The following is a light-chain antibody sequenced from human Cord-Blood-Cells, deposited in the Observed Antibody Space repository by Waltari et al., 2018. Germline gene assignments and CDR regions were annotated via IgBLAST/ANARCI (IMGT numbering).Light chain of an antibody. CDR3: CSYAGSRV. V-gene: IGLV2-23*01. CDR1: SSDVGSYNL. J-gene: IGLJ3*02. Sequence: QAALTQPASVSGSPGQSITISCPGTSSDVGSYNLVSWYQQHPGKAPKLMIYEGSKRPSVVSNRFSGSKSGNTASLTISGLQAEDEADYYCCSYAGSRVFGGGTKLTVL. CDR2: EGS.